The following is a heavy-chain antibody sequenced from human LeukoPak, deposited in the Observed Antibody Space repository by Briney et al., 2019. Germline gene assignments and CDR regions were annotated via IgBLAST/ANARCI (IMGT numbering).Heavy chain of an antibody. J-gene: IGHJ4*02. CDR3: AKLSPGAYGSGRYEHDY. CDR1: GFTFSSYA. CDR2: ISGSGGST. Sequence: PGGSLRLSCAASGFTFSSYAMNWVRQAPGKGLEWVSLISGSGGSTYYADSVKGRFTISRDNSKNTLYLQMNSLRAEDTAVYYCAKLSPGAYGSGRYEHDYWGQGTLVTVSP. D-gene: IGHD3-10*01. V-gene: IGHV3-23*01.